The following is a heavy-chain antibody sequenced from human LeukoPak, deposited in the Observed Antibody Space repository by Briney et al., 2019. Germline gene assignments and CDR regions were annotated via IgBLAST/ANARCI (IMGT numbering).Heavy chain of an antibody. D-gene: IGHD6-13*01. CDR3: ARYYRKHGRIAAAGTRAFDI. J-gene: IGHJ3*02. CDR2: IKRKTDGGTT. V-gene: IGHV3-15*01. Sequence: GGSLRLSCAASGFTFSNAWMSWVRQAPGKGLEWVGRIKRKTDGGTTDYAAPVKGRFTISRDDSKNTLYLQMNSLKTEDTAVYYCARYYRKHGRIAAAGTRAFDIWGQGTMVTVSS. CDR1: GFTFSNAW.